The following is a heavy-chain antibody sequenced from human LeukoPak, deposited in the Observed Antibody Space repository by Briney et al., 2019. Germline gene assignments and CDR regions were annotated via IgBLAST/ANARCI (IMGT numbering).Heavy chain of an antibody. V-gene: IGHV3-30-3*01. J-gene: IGHJ4*02. D-gene: IGHD2-8*01. CDR3: AREMAV. CDR2: ISYDGSNK. CDR1: GFTFSSYA. Sequence: GGSLRLSCAASGFTFSSYAMHWVRQAPGRGLEWVAVISYDGSNKYYADSVKGRFTISRDNSKNTLYLQMNSLRVEDTAVYYCAREMAVWGQGALVTVSS.